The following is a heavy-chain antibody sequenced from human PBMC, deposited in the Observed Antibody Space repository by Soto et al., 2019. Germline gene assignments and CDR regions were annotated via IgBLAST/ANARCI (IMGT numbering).Heavy chain of an antibody. CDR2: IIPILGIA. CDR1: GGTFSSYT. CDR3: ARGNIESGYQLLAFDY. J-gene: IGHJ4*02. V-gene: IGHV1-69*02. Sequence: SVKVSCKASGGTFSSYTISWVRQAPGQGREWMGRIIPILGIANYAQKFQGRVTITADKSTSTAYMELSSLRSEDTAVYYCARGNIESGYQLLAFDYWGQGTLVTVSS. D-gene: IGHD2-2*01.